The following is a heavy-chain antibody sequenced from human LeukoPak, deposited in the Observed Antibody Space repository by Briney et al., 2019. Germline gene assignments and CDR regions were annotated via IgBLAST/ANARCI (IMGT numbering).Heavy chain of an antibody. CDR1: GFTFSDYY. D-gene: IGHD4-23*01. V-gene: IGHV3-11*04. Sequence: PGGSLRLSCAASGFTFSDYYMSWIRQAPGKGLEWVSYIRSTSTTIYYADSVKGRFTISRDNAKNSLSLQMNSLRAEDTAVYYCARVNGGGNFDYWGQGTLVTVSS. CDR3: ARVNGGGNFDY. CDR2: IRSTSTTI. J-gene: IGHJ4*02.